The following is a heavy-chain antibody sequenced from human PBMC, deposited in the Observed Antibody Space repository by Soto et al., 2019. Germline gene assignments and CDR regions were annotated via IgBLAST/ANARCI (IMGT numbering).Heavy chain of an antibody. CDR1: GFTFSSYW. CDR3: ARVAYGDWGVLPY. CDR2: INSDGSTT. D-gene: IGHD2-21*02. V-gene: IGHV3-74*01. J-gene: IGHJ4*02. Sequence: PGGSLRLSCEASGFTFSSYWMHWVRQAPGKGLVWVSRINSDGSTTSYADSVKGRFTISRDNAKNTLYLQMNSLRAEDTAVYYCARVAYGDWGVLPYWGQGTLVTVSS.